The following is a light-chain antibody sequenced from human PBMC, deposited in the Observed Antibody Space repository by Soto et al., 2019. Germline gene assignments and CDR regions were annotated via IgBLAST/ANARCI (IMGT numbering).Light chain of an antibody. CDR1: SSDVGGYNN. V-gene: IGLV2-14*01. J-gene: IGLJ1*01. Sequence: QSALTQPASVSGSPGQSITISCTGTSSDVGGYNNVSWYQQHPGKPPKLMIFDVSNRPSGVSNRFSGSKSGNTASLTISGLQAEDEADYYCSSYTSSSTRVFGTGTKVTVL. CDR2: DVS. CDR3: SSYTSSSTRV.